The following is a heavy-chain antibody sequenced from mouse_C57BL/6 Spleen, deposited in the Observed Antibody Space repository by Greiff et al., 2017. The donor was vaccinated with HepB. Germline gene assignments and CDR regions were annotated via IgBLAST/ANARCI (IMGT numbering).Heavy chain of an antibody. J-gene: IGHJ4*01. D-gene: IGHD1-1*01. V-gene: IGHV1-72*01. CDR2: IDPNSGGT. Sequence: QVQLQQSGAELVKPGASVKLSCKASGYTFTSYWMHWVKQRPGRGLEWIGRIDPNSGGTKYNEKFKSKATLTVDKPSSTAYMQLSSLTSEDSAVYYCAREDYYGSRMDYYAMDYWGQGTSVTVSS. CDR3: AREDYYGSRMDYYAMDY. CDR1: GYTFTSYW.